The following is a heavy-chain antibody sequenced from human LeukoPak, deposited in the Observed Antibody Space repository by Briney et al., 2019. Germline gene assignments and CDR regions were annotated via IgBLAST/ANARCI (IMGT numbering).Heavy chain of an antibody. V-gene: IGHV1-2*02. CDR3: ARDHQYQLEGWLDP. J-gene: IGHJ5*02. D-gene: IGHD2-2*01. Sequence: ASVKVSCKASGYTFTGYYMHWVRQAPGQGLEWMGWINPNSGGTNSAQKFQGRVTRTRDTSISTAYMELSRLRSDDTAVYYCARDHQYQLEGWLDPWGQGTLVTVSS. CDR2: INPNSGGT. CDR1: GYTFTGYY.